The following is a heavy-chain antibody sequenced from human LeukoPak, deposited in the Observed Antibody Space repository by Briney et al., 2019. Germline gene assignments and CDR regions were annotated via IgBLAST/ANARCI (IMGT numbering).Heavy chain of an antibody. CDR1: GYTFTSYD. Sequence: ASVKVSCKASGYTFTSYDINWVRQAPGQGLEWMGWMNPNSGNTGYAQKFQGRVTMTRNTSISTAYMELNSLRSEDTAVYYCARGPPQSWQQQLVPWCYYYYYYMDVWGKGTTVTVSS. CDR3: ARGPPQSWQQQLVPWCYYYYYYMDV. J-gene: IGHJ6*03. D-gene: IGHD6-13*01. CDR2: MNPNSGNT. V-gene: IGHV1-8*01.